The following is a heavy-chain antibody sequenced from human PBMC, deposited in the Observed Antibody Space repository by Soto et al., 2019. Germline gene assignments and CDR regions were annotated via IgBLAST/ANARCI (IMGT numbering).Heavy chain of an antibody. J-gene: IGHJ3*02. CDR3: ARDRRSSSWYSAFDI. CDR2: ISSSSSTI. CDR1: GFTFSSDS. D-gene: IGHD6-13*01. Sequence: GGSLRLSCAASGFTFSSDSMNWVRQAPGKGLEWVSYISSSSSTIYYADSVKGRFTISRDNAKNSLYLQMNSLRAEDTAVYYCARDRRSSSWYSAFDIWGQGTMVTVSS. V-gene: IGHV3-48*01.